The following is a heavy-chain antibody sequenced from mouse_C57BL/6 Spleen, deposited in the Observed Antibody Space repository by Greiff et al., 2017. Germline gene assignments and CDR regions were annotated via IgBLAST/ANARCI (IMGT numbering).Heavy chain of an antibody. CDR3: ARRYYGSSSLYYFDY. CDR1: GYTFTSYW. Sequence: VQLQQPGAELVMPGASVKLSCKASGYTFTSYWMHWVKQRPGQGLEWIGEIDPSDSYTNYNQKFKGKSTLTVDKSSSTAYMQLSSLTSEDSAVYYCARRYYGSSSLYYFDYWGQGTTLTVSS. J-gene: IGHJ2*01. D-gene: IGHD1-1*01. V-gene: IGHV1-69*01. CDR2: IDPSDSYT.